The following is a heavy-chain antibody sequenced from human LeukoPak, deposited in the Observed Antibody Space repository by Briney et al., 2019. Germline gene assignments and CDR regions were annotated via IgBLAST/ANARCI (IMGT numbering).Heavy chain of an antibody. CDR1: GFTFSGSA. D-gene: IGHD3-22*01. CDR2: IRSKANSYAT. CDR3: TSRKYYYDSSGYYPFDY. J-gene: IGHJ4*02. Sequence: GGSLRLSCAASGFTFSGSAMHWVRQASGKGLEWVGRIRSKANSYATAYAASVKGRFTISRDDSKNTAYLQMNSLKTEDTAVYYCTSRKYYYDSSGYYPFDYWGQGTLVTVSS. V-gene: IGHV3-73*01.